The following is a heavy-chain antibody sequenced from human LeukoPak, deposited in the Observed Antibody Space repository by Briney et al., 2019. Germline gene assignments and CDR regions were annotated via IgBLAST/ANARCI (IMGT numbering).Heavy chain of an antibody. Sequence: SGTLSLTCAVYGGSFSGYYWNWVRQPPGKGLEWIGETDHGGSAKYNPSLKSRATISVDTSKNQFSLKLSSVTAADTAVYYCAGSVVTPEFFDSWGQGTLVTVSS. V-gene: IGHV4-34*01. CDR1: GGSFSGYY. D-gene: IGHD4-23*01. CDR3: AGSVVTPEFFDS. CDR2: TDHGGSA. J-gene: IGHJ4*02.